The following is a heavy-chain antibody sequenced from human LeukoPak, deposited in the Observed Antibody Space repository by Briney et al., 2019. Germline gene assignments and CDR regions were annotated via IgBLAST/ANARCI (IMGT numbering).Heavy chain of an antibody. D-gene: IGHD6-19*01. CDR2: INPSGGST. CDR3: ARVGYSSGWYVAFDI. V-gene: IGHV1-46*01. CDR1: GYTFTSYY. Sequence: ASVTVSCKASGYTFTSYYMHWVRQAPGQGLEWMGIINPSGGSTNYAQKFQGRVTMTRDTSTSTVYMELSSLRSEDTAVYYCARVGYSSGWYVAFDIWGQGTMVTVSS. J-gene: IGHJ3*02.